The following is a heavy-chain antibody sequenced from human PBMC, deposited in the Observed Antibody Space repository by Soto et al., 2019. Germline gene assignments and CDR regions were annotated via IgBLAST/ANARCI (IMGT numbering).Heavy chain of an antibody. D-gene: IGHD3-3*01. J-gene: IGHJ3*02. V-gene: IGHV3-64*01. CDR1: GFTFSSYA. CDR2: ISSNGGST. CDR3: ARGSPVYDFWSGYYPKTYAFDI. Sequence: GGSLRLSCAASGFTFSSYAMHWVRQAPGKGLEYVSAISSNGGSTYYANSVKGRFTISRDNSKNTLYLQMGSLRAEDMAVYYCARGSPVYDFWSGYYPKTYAFDIWGQGTMVTVSS.